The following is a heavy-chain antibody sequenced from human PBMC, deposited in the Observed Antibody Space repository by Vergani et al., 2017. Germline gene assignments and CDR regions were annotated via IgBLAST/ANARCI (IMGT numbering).Heavy chain of an antibody. Sequence: EVQLLESRGGLVQPGGSRRLSCAGAGFTFDTYTMAYVRQAPGKGLEWVATISSGGGDIFYADSVKGRFTISRDNSKNTLFLQMNSLKDEDKAVYYCTTAWGLYYLHGEYFQYWGRGTLVSVSS. D-gene: IGHD3-10*01. J-gene: IGHJ1*01. V-gene: IGHV3-23*01. CDR3: TTAWGLYYLHGEYFQY. CDR1: GFTFDTYT. CDR2: ISSGGGDI.